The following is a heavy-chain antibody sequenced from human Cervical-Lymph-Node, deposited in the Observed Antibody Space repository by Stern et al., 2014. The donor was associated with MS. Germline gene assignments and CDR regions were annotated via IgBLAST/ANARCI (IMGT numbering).Heavy chain of an antibody. Sequence: VQLVQSGAEVKKPGASVKVSCRASGYTSARYAITWVRQAPGQGLEWMGWISAYNGNTDYAQNLQGRGTMTADSSTNTVYMELRSLRPDDTAIYYCAGTPQSLLFYFDYWGQGTLVTVSS. V-gene: IGHV1-18*01. D-gene: IGHD2-15*01. J-gene: IGHJ4*02. CDR2: ISAYNGNT. CDR3: AGTPQSLLFYFDY. CDR1: GYTSARYA.